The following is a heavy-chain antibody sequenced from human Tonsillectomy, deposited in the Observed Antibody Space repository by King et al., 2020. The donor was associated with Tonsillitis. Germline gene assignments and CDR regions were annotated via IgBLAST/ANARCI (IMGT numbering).Heavy chain of an antibody. CDR1: GGSISSSTYY. V-gene: IGHV4-39*01. D-gene: IGHD3-3*01. CDR2: LYYTGST. J-gene: IGHJ4*02. CDR3: TRYYYGDYDY. Sequence: QLQESGPGLVKSSETLSLTCTVSGGSISSSTYYWGWIRQPPGKGLEWIGNLYYTGSTYNPSLQSRVSISVDTSENQFSLELRSVTAADTAVYYCTRYYYGDYDYWGQGTLVTVSS.